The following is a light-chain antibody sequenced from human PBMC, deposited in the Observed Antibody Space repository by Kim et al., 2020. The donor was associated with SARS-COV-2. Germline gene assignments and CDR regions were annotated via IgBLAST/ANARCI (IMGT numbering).Light chain of an antibody. Sequence: DIQMTQHPSPVSASLGSTVTITCRASQGISTHLVWYRQKPGEGPKLLIHGASTLHIGVPSRFIGGGSGTDFTLTITSLQPEDFASYYCKQSASLPVTFGGGTKVDIK. CDR3: KQSASLPVT. CDR1: QGISTH. V-gene: IGKV1-12*01. J-gene: IGKJ4*01. CDR2: GAS.